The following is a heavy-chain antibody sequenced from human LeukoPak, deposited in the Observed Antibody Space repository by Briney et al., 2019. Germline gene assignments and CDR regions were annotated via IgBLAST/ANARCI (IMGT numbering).Heavy chain of an antibody. CDR1: GFTFNSCE. J-gene: IGHJ3*02. CDR3: ARDALDYGDYGWDAFDI. CDR2: ISSSGSTI. V-gene: IGHV3-48*03. D-gene: IGHD4-17*01. Sequence: GGSLRLSCAASGFTFNSCEMNWVRQAPGKGLEGVSYISSSGSTIYYGDSVKGRFTISRDNAKNSLYLQMNSLRAEDTAVYYCARDALDYGDYGWDAFDIWGQGTMVTVSS.